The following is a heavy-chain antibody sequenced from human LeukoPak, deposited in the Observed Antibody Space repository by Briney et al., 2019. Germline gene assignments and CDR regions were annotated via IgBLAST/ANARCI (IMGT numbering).Heavy chain of an antibody. CDR2: IYSGGST. CDR3: ARAGSYYYDSRGLDY. CDR1: GFTVGSNY. Sequence: GGSLRLSCAASGFTVGSNYMSWVRQAPGKGLEWVSVIYSGGSTYYADSVKGRFTISRDNSKNTLYLQMNSLRAEDTAVYYCARAGSYYYDSRGLDYWGQGTLVTVSS. D-gene: IGHD3-22*01. J-gene: IGHJ4*02. V-gene: IGHV3-66*01.